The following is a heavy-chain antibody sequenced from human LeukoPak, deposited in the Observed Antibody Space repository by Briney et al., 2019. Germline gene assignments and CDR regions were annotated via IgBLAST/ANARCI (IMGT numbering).Heavy chain of an antibody. CDR3: ARAIVLTGFYNFDY. Sequence: ASVXVSCKASGYTFTSYGINWVRQAPGQGREWMGWISTYNENANYEQKFQGRLTMTKDTSTDTAYMELRRLRSDDTAMYYCARAIVLTGFYNFDYWGQGTLVTVSS. V-gene: IGHV1-18*01. CDR2: ISTYNENA. CDR1: GYTFTSYG. D-gene: IGHD3-9*01. J-gene: IGHJ4*02.